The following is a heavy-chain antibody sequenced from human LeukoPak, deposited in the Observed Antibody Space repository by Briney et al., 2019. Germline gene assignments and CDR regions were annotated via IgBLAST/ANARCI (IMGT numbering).Heavy chain of an antibody. CDR1: GFPFSSYG. V-gene: IGHV3-7*01. CDR3: ARGVLPGAIEWSLDY. D-gene: IGHD2-2*02. J-gene: IGHJ4*02. CDR2: IKQDGSEK. Sequence: GTSLRLSCAASGFPFSSYGMHWVRQAPGKGLEWVANIKQDGSEKFYVGSVRGRFTISRDNTKNSLYLQMNSLRAEDTAVYYCARGVLPGAIEWSLDYWGQGTLVTVSS.